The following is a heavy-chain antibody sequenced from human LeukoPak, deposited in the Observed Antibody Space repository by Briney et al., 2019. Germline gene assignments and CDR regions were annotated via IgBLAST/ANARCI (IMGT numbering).Heavy chain of an antibody. Sequence: GGSLRLSCAASGFTFSSYEMNWVRQAPGKGLEWVSYISSSGSTIYYADSVKGRFTISRDSAKNSLYLQMNSLRAEDTAVYYCARGSERIRPAGAFDIWGQGTMVTVSS. J-gene: IGHJ3*02. CDR1: GFTFSSYE. V-gene: IGHV3-48*03. D-gene: IGHD2-15*01. CDR2: ISSSGSTI. CDR3: ARGSERIRPAGAFDI.